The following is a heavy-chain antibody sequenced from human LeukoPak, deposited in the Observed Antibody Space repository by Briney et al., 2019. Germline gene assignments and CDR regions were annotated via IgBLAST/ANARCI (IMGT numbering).Heavy chain of an antibody. CDR3: AQLKGGLPDPYFDY. D-gene: IGHD1-14*01. CDR2: INPNSGGT. Sequence: ASVKVSCKASGYTFTGYYMHWVRQAPGQGLEWMGWINPNSGGTNYAQKFQGRVTMTRDTSISTAYMELSRLRSDDTAVYYCAQLKGGLPDPYFDYWGQGTLVTVSS. J-gene: IGHJ4*02. V-gene: IGHV1-2*02. CDR1: GYTFTGYY.